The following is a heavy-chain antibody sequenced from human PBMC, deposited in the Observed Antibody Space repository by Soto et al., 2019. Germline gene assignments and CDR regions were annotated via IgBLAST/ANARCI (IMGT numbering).Heavy chain of an antibody. CDR1: GFTVSSNY. J-gene: IGHJ5*02. D-gene: IGHD3-22*01. V-gene: IGHV3-53*01. CDR2: IYSGGST. CDR3: ARGSYYYDSSDP. Sequence: GGSLRISCTASGFTVSSNYMSWVRQAPGKGLEWVSVIYSGGSTYYADSVKGRFTISRDNSKNTLYLQMNSLRAEDTAVYYCARGSYYYDSSDPWGQGTLVTVSS.